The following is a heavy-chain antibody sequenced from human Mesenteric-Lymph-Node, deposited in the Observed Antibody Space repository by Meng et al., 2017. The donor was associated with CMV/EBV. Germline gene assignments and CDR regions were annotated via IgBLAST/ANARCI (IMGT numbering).Heavy chain of an antibody. CDR1: TFTSYA. Sequence: TFTSYAISWVRPAPGQGLEWVGRIIPILGIANYAQKFQGRVTITADKSTSTAYMELSSLRSEDTAAYYCARERYCSGGSCYPDFDYWGQGTLVTVSS. CDR3: ARERYCSGGSCYPDFDY. J-gene: IGHJ4*02. CDR2: IIPILGIA. V-gene: IGHV1-69*04. D-gene: IGHD2-15*01.